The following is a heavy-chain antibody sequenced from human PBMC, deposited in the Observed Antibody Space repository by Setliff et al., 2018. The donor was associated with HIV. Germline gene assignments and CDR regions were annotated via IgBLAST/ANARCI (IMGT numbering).Heavy chain of an antibody. D-gene: IGHD3-3*01. J-gene: IGHJ3*01. V-gene: IGHV1-24*01. CDR1: GSTLSEEA. CDR3: AKERFTLIGLDSFDL. CDR2: FDPEDGEK. Sequence: ASVKVSCKVSGSTLSEEAIHWVRQAPGKGLEWMGGFDPEDGEKIFARRFQGRLTMTENTSTDTAYMELSSLTSEDTAVYYCAKERFTLIGLDSFDLWGQGTMVTVSS.